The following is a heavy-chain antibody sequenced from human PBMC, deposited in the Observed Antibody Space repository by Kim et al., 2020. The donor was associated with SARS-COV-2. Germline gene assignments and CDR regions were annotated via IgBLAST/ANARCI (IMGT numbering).Heavy chain of an antibody. J-gene: IGHJ4*02. D-gene: IGHD4-17*01. CDR3: AHSRMTTFDY. CDR2: DK. V-gene: IGHV2-5*01. Sequence: DKRYRPSLKNRLTITKDTSKNQVVLTMTNMDTVDSATYYCAHSRMTTFDYWGQGTLVTVSS.